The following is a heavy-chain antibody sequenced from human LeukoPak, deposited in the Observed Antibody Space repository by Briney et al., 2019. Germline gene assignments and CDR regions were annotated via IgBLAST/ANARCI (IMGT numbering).Heavy chain of an antibody. CDR1: GFTFSSYS. J-gene: IGHJ4*02. CDR2: ISSSSSTI. D-gene: IGHD2-21*01. V-gene: IGHV3-48*04. Sequence: GGSLRLSCAASGFTFSSYSMNWVRQAPGKGLEWVSYISSSSSTIYYADSVEGRFTITRENAKQSLFLQMNSLRADDTAIYYCARAVIAGPEDFWGQGTLVTVSS. CDR3: ARAVIAGPEDF.